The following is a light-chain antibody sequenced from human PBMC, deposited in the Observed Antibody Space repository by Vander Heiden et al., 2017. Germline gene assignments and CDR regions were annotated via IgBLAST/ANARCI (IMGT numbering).Light chain of an antibody. V-gene: IGLV1-44*01. Sequence: GQRVTISCSGRSSNIGSNTVNWYQQLPGTAPKLLIYSNNPRPSAVPDRFSGSKYGTSASLAISGLQSEDEADYYCAAWDDSLNGLVFGGGTKLTVL. CDR2: SNN. J-gene: IGLJ2*01. CDR1: SSNIGSNT. CDR3: AAWDDSLNGLV.